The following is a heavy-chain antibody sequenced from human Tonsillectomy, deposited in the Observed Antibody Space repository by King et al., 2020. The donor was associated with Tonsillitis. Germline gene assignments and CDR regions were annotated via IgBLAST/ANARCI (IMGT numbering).Heavy chain of an antibody. CDR2: ISGSGGST. V-gene: IGHV3-23*04. D-gene: IGHD3-10*01. CDR1: GFTFSSYG. J-gene: IGHJ4*02. Sequence: VQLVESGGGLVQPGGSLRLSCAASGFTFSSYGMSWVRQAPGKGLEWVSNISGSGGSTYYAGSVKGRFTISRDNSKNMLYLRMNSLRAEDTAVYYCAKEVVCGSGSHYPDFWGQGTLVSVSS. CDR3: AKEVVCGSGSHYPDF.